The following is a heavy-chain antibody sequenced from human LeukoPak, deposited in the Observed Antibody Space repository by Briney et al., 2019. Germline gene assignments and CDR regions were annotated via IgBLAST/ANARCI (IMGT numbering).Heavy chain of an antibody. CDR3: AKKRGQTTASFDY. D-gene: IGHD4-11*01. V-gene: IGHV3-23*01. CDR2: ISGSGSST. J-gene: IGHJ4*02. Sequence: PGGTLRLSCAASGFTFSNYGMSWVRQAPGKGLEWVSAISGSGSSTYYADSVKGRFTISRDNSKNTLYLQMNSLRAEDTAVYYCAKKRGQTTASFDYWGQGTLVTVSS. CDR1: GFTFSNYG.